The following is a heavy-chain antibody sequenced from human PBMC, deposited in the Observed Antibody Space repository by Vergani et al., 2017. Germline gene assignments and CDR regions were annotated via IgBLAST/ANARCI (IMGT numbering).Heavy chain of an antibody. D-gene: IGHD6-19*01. CDR3: SRHDPSGAVAGIDY. CDR2: IRSKANSYAT. CDR1: GFTFSGSA. J-gene: IGHJ4*02. V-gene: IGHV3-73*01. Sequence: VRLVESGGGVVQPGRSLRLSCAASGFTFSGSAMHWVRQASGKGLEWVGRIRSKANSYATAYAASVKGRFTISRDDSKNTAYLQMNSLKTEDTAVYYCSRHDPSGAVAGIDYWGQGTLVTVSS.